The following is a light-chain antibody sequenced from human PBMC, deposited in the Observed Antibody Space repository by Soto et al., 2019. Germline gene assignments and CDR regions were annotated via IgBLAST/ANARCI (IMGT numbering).Light chain of an antibody. V-gene: IGKV1-5*03. Sequence: DIQMTQSPSTLSPSVGDRVTITCRASQSISSWLAWYQQKPGKAPKLLIYKASSLESGVPSRFSGSGSGTEFTLTISSLQPDDFATYYCQQYNSIRTFGQGTKVDIK. J-gene: IGKJ1*01. CDR1: QSISSW. CDR2: KAS. CDR3: QQYNSIRT.